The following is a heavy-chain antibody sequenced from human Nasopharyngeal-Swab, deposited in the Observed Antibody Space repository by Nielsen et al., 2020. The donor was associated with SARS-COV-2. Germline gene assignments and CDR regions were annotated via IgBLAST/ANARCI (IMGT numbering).Heavy chain of an antibody. V-gene: IGHV1-18*01. CDR1: GYTFTSYG. CDR3: ARDGGYYDSSGYYFPQDYYYYGMDV. D-gene: IGHD3-22*01. Sequence: ASVKVSCKASGYTFTSYGISWVRQAPGQGLEWMGWISAYNGNTNYAQKLQGRVTMITDTSTSTAYMELRSLRSDDTAVYYCARDGGYYDSSGYYFPQDYYYYGMDVWGQGTTVTVSS. CDR2: ISAYNGNT. J-gene: IGHJ6*02.